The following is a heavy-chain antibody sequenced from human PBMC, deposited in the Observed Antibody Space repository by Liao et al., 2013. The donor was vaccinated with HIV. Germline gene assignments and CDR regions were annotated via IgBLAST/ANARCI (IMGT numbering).Heavy chain of an antibody. CDR2: IYYSGST. D-gene: IGHD3-3*01. Sequence: QVQLQESGPGLVKPSETLSLTCTVSGGSISSYYWSWIRQPPGKGLEWIGYIYYSGSTNYNPSLKSRVTISVDTSKNQFSLKLSSVTAADTAVYYCARDNDFWSGYSRGYEDTFDIWGQGTMVTVSS. CDR3: ARDNDFWSGYSRGYEDTFDI. J-gene: IGHJ3*02. CDR1: GGSISSYY. V-gene: IGHV4-59*01.